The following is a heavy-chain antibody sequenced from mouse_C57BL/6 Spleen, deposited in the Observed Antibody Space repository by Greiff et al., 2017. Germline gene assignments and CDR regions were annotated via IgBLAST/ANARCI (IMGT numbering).Heavy chain of an antibody. V-gene: IGHV5-12*01. CDR2: ISNGGGST. J-gene: IGHJ2*01. CDR1: GFTFSDYY. CDR3: ARGYYSNYSFDY. D-gene: IGHD2-5*01. Sequence: EVKLVESGGGLVQPGGSLKLSCAASGFTFSDYYMYWVRQTPEKRLEWVAYISNGGGSTYYPDTVKGRFTISRDNAKNTLYLQMSRLKSEDTAMYYCARGYYSNYSFDYWGQGTTLTVSS.